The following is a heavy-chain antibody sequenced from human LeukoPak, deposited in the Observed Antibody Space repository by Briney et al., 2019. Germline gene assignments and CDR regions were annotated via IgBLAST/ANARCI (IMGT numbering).Heavy chain of an antibody. CDR1: GFIFSDYY. V-gene: IGHV3-11*04. Sequence: PGGSLRLSCAASGFIFSDYYMSWIRQAPGKGLEWVSYISSSGITIYYADSVKGRFTISRDNARDSLYLQMNSLRDDDTSVYFRARDASALYWGRGTLVTVSS. CDR2: ISSSGITI. CDR3: ARDASALY. D-gene: IGHD6-19*01. J-gene: IGHJ4*02.